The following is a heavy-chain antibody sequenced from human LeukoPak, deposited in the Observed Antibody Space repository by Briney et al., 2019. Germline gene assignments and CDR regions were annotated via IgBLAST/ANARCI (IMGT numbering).Heavy chain of an antibody. CDR3: AREGGYSYGSQTIDY. CDR1: GFTFSSYS. CDR2: ISSSSSYI. J-gene: IGHJ4*02. V-gene: IGHV3-21*01. D-gene: IGHD5-18*01. Sequence: GGSLRLSCAASGFTFSSYSMNWVRQAPGKRLEWVSSISSSSSYIYYADSVKGRLTISRDNAKNSLYLQMNSLRAEDTAVYYCAREGGYSYGSQTIDYWGQGTLVTVSS.